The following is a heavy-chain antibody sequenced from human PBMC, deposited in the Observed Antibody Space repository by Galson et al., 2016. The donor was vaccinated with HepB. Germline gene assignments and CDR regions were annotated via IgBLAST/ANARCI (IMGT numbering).Heavy chain of an antibody. V-gene: IGHV3-73*01. CDR3: TRGGSGGSQPY. CDR2: VRSKSNGYAT. D-gene: IGHD2-15*01. Sequence: SLRLSCAASGFTFGDSADSAMHWVRQAPGKGLEWVGRVRSKSNGYATAYAASVKGRFTISRDDSKNMASLQMNSLRTEDTAIYYCTRGGSGGSQPYWGQGTLVTVSS. CDR1: GFTFGDSADSA. J-gene: IGHJ4*02.